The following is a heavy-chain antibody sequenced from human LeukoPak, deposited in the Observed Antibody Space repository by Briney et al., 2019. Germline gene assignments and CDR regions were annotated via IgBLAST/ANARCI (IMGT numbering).Heavy chain of an antibody. CDR3: ARELPYVHTSMADAFDI. CDR1: GYTFTSYG. CDR2: ISAYNGNT. J-gene: IGHJ3*02. V-gene: IGHV1-18*01. D-gene: IGHD5-18*01. Sequence: GASVKVSCKASGYTFTSYGISWVRQAPGQGLEWMGWISAYNGNTNYAQKLQGRVTMTTDTSTSTAYMELSRLRSDDTAVYYCARELPYVHTSMADAFDIWGQGTMVTVSS.